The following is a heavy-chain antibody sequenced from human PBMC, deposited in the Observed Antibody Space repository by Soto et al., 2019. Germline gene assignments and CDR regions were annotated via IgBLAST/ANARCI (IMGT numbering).Heavy chain of an antibody. Sequence: GESLKISCKGSGYSFTDYWIGWVRQMPGKGLEWMGIIYPGDSDTKYSPSFQGQVTISADKSISTAHLQWSSLKASDSAMYYCARILGVTPESFDYWGQGTLVTVSS. D-gene: IGHD1-26*01. CDR3: ARILGVTPESFDY. CDR2: IYPGDSDT. V-gene: IGHV5-51*01. CDR1: GYSFTDYW. J-gene: IGHJ4*02.